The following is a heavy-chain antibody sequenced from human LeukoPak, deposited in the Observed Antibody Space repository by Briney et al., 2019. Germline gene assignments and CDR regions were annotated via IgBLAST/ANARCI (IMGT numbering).Heavy chain of an antibody. J-gene: IGHJ6*04. D-gene: IGHD3-10*01. CDR3: ARAEITMVRGVTPFGMDV. CDR1: GYTFTGYY. CDR2: INPNSGGT. V-gene: IGHV1-2*04. Sequence: ASVKLSCKASGYTFTGYYMHWVRQAPGQGLEWMGWINPNSGGTNYAQKFQGWVTMTRDTSISTAYMELSRLRSDDTAVYYCARAEITMVRGVTPFGMDVWGKGTTVTVSS.